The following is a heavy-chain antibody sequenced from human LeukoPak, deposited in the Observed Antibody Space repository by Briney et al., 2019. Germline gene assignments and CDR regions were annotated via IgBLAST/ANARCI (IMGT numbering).Heavy chain of an antibody. Sequence: GGYLRLSCVVSGITLSNYGMSWVRQAPGKGLEWVSGISERGGSTNYADSVKGRFIISRDTSKNTVYLQMNSLRVEDTAVYFCAKRGIVIRAVIIIGFHKEAYYFDYWGQGILVTVSS. CDR1: GITLSNYG. CDR3: AKRGIVIRAVIIIGFHKEAYYFDY. V-gene: IGHV3-23*01. D-gene: IGHD3-10*01. CDR2: ISERGGST. J-gene: IGHJ4*02.